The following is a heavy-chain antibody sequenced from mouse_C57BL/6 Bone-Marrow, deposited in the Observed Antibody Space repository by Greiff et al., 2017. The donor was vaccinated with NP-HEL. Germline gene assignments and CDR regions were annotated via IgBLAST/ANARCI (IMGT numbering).Heavy chain of an antibody. Sequence: QVQLQQPGTELVKPGASVKLSCKASGFTFTSYWMHWVKQRPGQGLEWIGTINPSNGGTNYNEKFKSKATLTVDKSSSTAYLQLSSLTSEDSAVYYCARWTLYGSSCWYFDVWGTGTTVTVSS. CDR2: INPSNGGT. V-gene: IGHV1-53*01. CDR3: ARWTLYGSSCWYFDV. CDR1: GFTFTSYW. D-gene: IGHD1-1*01. J-gene: IGHJ1*03.